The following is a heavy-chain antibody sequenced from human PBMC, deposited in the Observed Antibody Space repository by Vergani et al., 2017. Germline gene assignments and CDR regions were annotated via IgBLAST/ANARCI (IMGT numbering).Heavy chain of an antibody. V-gene: IGHV1-69*02. D-gene: IGHD4-17*01. CDR1: GGTFSSYT. CDR3: TRAVCDYGDCYSYYYGMDV. Sequence: QVQLVQSGAEVKKPGSSVKVSCKASGGTFSSYTISWVRQAPGQGLEWMGRIIPILGIANYAQKFQGRVTITADKSTSTAYMELSSLRAEDTAVYYCTRAVCDYGDCYSYYYGMDVWGQGTTVTVSS. CDR2: IIPILGIA. J-gene: IGHJ6*02.